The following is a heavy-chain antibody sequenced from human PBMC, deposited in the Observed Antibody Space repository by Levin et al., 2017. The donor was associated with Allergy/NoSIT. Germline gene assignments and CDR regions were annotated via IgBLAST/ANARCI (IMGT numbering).Heavy chain of an antibody. CDR1: GISVYSDY. CDR3: TRDFFGAGKSWVAFDV. J-gene: IGHJ3*01. CDR2: LYTAGQT. Sequence: PGGSLRLSCVASGISVYSDYMSWVRQAPGKGLEWVSALYTAGQTHYADSVKGRFTISRDTSKNMLFLQMNGLTAEDMGVYYCTRDFFGAGKSWVAFDVWGQGTMVTVSS. D-gene: IGHD3-3*01. V-gene: IGHV3-53*01.